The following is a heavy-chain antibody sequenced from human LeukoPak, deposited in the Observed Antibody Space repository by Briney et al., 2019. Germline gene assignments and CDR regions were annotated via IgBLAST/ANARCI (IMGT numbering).Heavy chain of an antibody. D-gene: IGHD1-1*01. V-gene: IGHV4-34*01. Sequence: PSETLSLTCAVYGGSFSGYYWSWIRQPPGKGLEWIGEINHSGSTNYNPSLKSRVTISVDTSKNQFSLKLSSVTAADTAVYYCATQLGHPFGYWGQGTLVTVSS. CDR1: GGSFSGYY. CDR3: ATQLGHPFGY. CDR2: INHSGST. J-gene: IGHJ4*02.